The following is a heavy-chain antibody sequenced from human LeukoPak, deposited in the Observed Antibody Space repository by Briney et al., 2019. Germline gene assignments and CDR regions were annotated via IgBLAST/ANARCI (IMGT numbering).Heavy chain of an antibody. CDR2: IYPRDGST. V-gene: IGHV1-46*01. J-gene: IGHJ4*02. CDR3: ARDQEGFDY. Sequence: GASVTVSCTASGYTFTSNYTHWVRQAPGQGLEWMGMIYPRDGSTSYAQKFQGRVTVTRDTSTSTVHMELSGLRSEDTAVYYCARDQEGFDYWGQGTLVTVSS. CDR1: GYTFTSNY.